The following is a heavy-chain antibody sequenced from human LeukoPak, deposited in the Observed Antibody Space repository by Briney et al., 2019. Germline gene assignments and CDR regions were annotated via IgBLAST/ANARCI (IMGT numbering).Heavy chain of an antibody. V-gene: IGHV3-21*01. D-gene: IGHD3-10*01. CDR2: ISSSGSHT. Sequence: PGGSLRLFCAASGFSFSTYTMNWVRQAPGKGLEGVSSISSSGSHTYFADSVKGRFTITRDNTKKSLYLQMNSLRAEDTAVYYCARGRAVLLWFGEGFDFDYWGQGTLVTVSS. CDR3: ARGRAVLLWFGEGFDFDY. CDR1: GFSFSTYT. J-gene: IGHJ4*02.